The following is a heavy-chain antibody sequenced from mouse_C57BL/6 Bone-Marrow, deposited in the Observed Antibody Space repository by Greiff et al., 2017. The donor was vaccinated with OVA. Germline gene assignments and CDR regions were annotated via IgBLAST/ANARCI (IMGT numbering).Heavy chain of an antibody. CDR2: IYPGDGDT. CDR1: GYAFSSSW. D-gene: IGHD1-1*01. V-gene: IGHV1-82*01. Sequence: QVQLQQSGPELVKPGASVKISCKASGYAFSSSWMNWVKQRPGKGLEWIGRIYPGDGDTNYNGKFKGKATLTVDKSSSTAYMQLSSLTSEDSAVYICARTTVVADYWGQGTTLTVSA. CDR3: ARTTVVADY. J-gene: IGHJ2*01.